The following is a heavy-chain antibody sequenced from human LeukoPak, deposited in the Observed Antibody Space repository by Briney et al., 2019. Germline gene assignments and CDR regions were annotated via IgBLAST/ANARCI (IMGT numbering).Heavy chain of an antibody. CDR3: ARDSYGWTYYFDY. CDR1: GFTFSSYS. D-gene: IGHD5-18*01. Sequence: GGSLRLSCAASGFTFSSYSMNWVRQAPGKGLEWVSYISSSSSTIYYADSVKGRFTISRDNAKNSLYLQMNSLRAEDTAVYYCARDSYGWTYYFDYWGQGTLVTASS. J-gene: IGHJ4*02. CDR2: ISSSSSTI. V-gene: IGHV3-48*01.